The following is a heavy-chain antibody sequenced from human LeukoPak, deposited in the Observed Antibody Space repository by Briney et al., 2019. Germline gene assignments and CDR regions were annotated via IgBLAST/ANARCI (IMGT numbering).Heavy chain of an antibody. D-gene: IGHD3-22*01. J-gene: IGHJ3*02. CDR3: ARDLYYYDSSGYYLWGFDI. CDR2: IYTSGST. V-gene: IGHV4-61*02. CDR1: GGSISSGSYY. Sequence: PSQTLSLTCSVSGGSISSGSYYWSWIRQPAGKGLEWIVRIYTSGSTNYNPSLKSRVTISVVTPKNQFSLKLSSVTATDTAVYYCARDLYYYDSSGYYLWGFDIWGQGTMVTVSS.